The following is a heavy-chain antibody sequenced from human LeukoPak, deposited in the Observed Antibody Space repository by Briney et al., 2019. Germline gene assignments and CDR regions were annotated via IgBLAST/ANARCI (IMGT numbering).Heavy chain of an antibody. CDR3: ARGVRYYYGSSGYYLDY. J-gene: IGHJ4*02. CDR1: GYTFTGYY. Sequence: GASVKVSCKASGYTFTGYYMHWVRQAPGQGLEWMGWINPNSGGTNYAQKFQGRVTMTRDTSISTAYMELSRLRSDDTAVYYCARGVRYYYGSSGYYLDYWGQGTLATVSS. D-gene: IGHD3-22*01. V-gene: IGHV1-2*02. CDR2: INPNSGGT.